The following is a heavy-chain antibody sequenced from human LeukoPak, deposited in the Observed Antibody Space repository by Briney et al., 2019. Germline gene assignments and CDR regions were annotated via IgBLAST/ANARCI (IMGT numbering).Heavy chain of an antibody. CDR2: INPNSGGT. CDR1: GYTFTGYY. Sequence: ASVKVSCKASGYTFTGYYMHWVRQAPAQGLEWMGWINPNSGGTNYAQKFQGRVTMTRDTSMSTAYMELSRLRADDTAVYYCARAVLRFLEWLSWGQGTLVTVSS. J-gene: IGHJ4*02. CDR3: ARAVLRFLEWLS. D-gene: IGHD3-3*01. V-gene: IGHV1-2*02.